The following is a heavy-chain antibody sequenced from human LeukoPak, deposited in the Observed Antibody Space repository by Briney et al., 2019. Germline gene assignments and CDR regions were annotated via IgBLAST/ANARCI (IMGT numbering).Heavy chain of an antibody. J-gene: IGHJ5*02. V-gene: IGHV4-59*01. CDR3: ARDRPSYPFDP. Sequence: PSETLSLTCTVSGGSISSYYWSWIRQPPGKGLEWIGYIYYSGSTNYNPSLKSRVTISVDTSKNQFSLKLSSVTAADTAVYYCARDRPSYPFDPWGQGTLVTVSS. D-gene: IGHD2-2*01. CDR1: GGSISSYY. CDR2: IYYSGST.